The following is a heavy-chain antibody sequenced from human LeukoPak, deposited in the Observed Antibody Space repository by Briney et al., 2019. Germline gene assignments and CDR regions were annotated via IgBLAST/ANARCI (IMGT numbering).Heavy chain of an antibody. CDR1: GYTFTSYG. V-gene: IGHV1-69*05. D-gene: IGHD1-26*01. J-gene: IGHJ3*02. CDR3: ARDWYSGSYRIRDAFDI. CDR2: IIPIFGTA. Sequence: GASVKVSCKASGYTFTSYGISWVRQAPGQGLEWMGGIIPIFGTANYAQKFQGRVTITTDESTSTAYMELSSLRSEDTAVYYCARDWYSGSYRIRDAFDIWGQGTMVTVSS.